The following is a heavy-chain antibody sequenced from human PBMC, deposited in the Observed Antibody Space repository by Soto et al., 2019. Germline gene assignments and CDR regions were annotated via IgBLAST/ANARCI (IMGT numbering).Heavy chain of an antibody. J-gene: IGHJ4*02. Sequence: GGSLRLSCTTSGFTFGDYAISWVRQAPGKGLEWVGFVRSKAYDETTEYAASVKGRFTISRDDSKSIAYLQMNSLKTDDTAVYFCNREFGIHSPFSYWGQGTLVTVSS. CDR3: NREFGIHSPFSY. D-gene: IGHD3-16*01. V-gene: IGHV3-49*04. CDR1: GFTFGDYA. CDR2: VRSKAYDETT.